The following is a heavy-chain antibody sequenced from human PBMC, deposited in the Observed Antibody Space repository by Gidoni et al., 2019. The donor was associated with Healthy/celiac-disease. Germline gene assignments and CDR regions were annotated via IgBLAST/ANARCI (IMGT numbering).Heavy chain of an antibody. Sequence: EVQLVESGAGLLQPGRSLSSPCAASGFPFRSYEMNWVRQAPGKGLEGFSYISSRGSTIYYADSEKGRFTISRENAKNSLYLKMNSLRAEDTAVYYCARASSIAGSDYWGQGTLVTVSS. D-gene: IGHD6-6*01. J-gene: IGHJ4*02. CDR2: ISSRGSTI. CDR1: GFPFRSYE. V-gene: IGHV3-48*03. CDR3: ARASSIAGSDY.